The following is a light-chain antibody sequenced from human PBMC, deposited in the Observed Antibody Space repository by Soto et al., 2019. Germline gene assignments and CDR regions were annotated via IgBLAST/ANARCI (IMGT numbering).Light chain of an antibody. CDR2: DAS. V-gene: IGKV3-11*01. CDR3: QQRTNWRT. J-gene: IGKJ1*01. CDR1: QSVSHH. Sequence: EIVLTQSPATLSLSPGERATLSCRASQSVSHHLAWYQQKPGQAPRLLIYDASNRATGIPPRFSGSGSGTDFTLTISSLEPEDFAVYYCQQRTNWRTFGQGTKVEIK.